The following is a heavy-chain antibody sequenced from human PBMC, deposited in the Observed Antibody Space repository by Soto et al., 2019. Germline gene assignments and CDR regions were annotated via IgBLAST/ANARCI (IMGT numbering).Heavy chain of an antibody. CDR1: GYTFSNYD. Sequence: QVQLVQSGAELKKPGASVKVSCKASGYTFSNYDMNWVRQATGQGPEWIGWVNPNNGDTGYAQKFQGRVTLTTDISTPTPYIELTSLRSEDTAIYYCARVSRKGSAIDFDYWGQGTLITVSS. J-gene: IGHJ4*02. V-gene: IGHV1-8*01. CDR3: ARVSRKGSAIDFDY. D-gene: IGHD3-10*01. CDR2: VNPNNGDT.